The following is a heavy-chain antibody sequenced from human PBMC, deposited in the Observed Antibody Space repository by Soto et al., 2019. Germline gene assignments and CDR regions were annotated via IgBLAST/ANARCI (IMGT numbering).Heavy chain of an antibody. V-gene: IGHV3-23*01. CDR2: ISASGGST. D-gene: IGHD3-3*01. CDR3: AKGPIFGVENIYDY. Sequence: EVQLLESGGGLVQPGESLRLSCAASGFTFTNYAMSWVRQAPGKGLEWVSTISASGGSTYYVDSVKGRFSISRDNSKNTLYMQMNSLRAEDTALYYCAKGPIFGVENIYDYWGQGTLVTVSS. CDR1: GFTFTNYA. J-gene: IGHJ4*02.